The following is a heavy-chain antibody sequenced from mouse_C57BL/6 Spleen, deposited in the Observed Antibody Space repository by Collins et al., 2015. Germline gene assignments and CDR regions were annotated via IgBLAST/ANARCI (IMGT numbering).Heavy chain of an antibody. D-gene: IGHD2-3*01. V-gene: IGHV1-80*01. CDR1: GYAFSSYW. CDR3: ARIYDGYYYFDY. Sequence: AELVKPGASVKISCKASGYAFSSYWMNWVKQRPEKGLEWIGQIYPGDGDTNYNGKFKDKASLTADKSSSTAYMRLISLTSEDSAVYFCARIYDGYYYFDYWGQGTTLTVSS. J-gene: IGHJ2*01. CDR2: IYPGDGDT.